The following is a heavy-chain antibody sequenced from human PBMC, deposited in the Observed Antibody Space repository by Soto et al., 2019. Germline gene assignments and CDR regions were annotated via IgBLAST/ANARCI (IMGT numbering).Heavy chain of an antibody. CDR3: ARDYGGPFDY. D-gene: IGHD4-17*01. CDR1: GGSISGYY. V-gene: IGHV4-59*01. J-gene: IGHJ4*02. CDR2: IYCSVST. Sequence: QVQLQKSGPGLVKPSETLSLTCTVSGGSISGYYWSWIRQPPGKGLEWIGCIYCSVSTNYTPSLNSRVTISVDTSKNQFSLKLSSVTAADTAVYYCARDYGGPFDYWGQGTLVTVSS.